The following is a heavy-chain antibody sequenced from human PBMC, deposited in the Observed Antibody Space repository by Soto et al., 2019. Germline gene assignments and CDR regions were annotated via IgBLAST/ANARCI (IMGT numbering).Heavy chain of an antibody. CDR3: ARAPRCGGDCYPDAFDI. V-gene: IGHV3-7*05. D-gene: IGHD2-21*02. CDR2: IKQDGSEK. Sequence: PGGSLRLSCAASGFNFSSYWMSWVRQAPGKGLEWVANIKQDGSEKYYVDSVKGRFTISRDNAKNSLYLQMNSLRAEDTAVYYCARAPRCGGDCYPDAFDIWGQGTMVTVSS. CDR1: GFNFSSYW. J-gene: IGHJ3*02.